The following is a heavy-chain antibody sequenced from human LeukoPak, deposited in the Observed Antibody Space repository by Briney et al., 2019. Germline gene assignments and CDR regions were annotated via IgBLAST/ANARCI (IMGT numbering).Heavy chain of an antibody. CDR3: ARVRYSSSSTGHYYYYYMDV. CDR2: IIPIFGTA. J-gene: IGHJ6*03. D-gene: IGHD6-6*01. CDR1: GGTFSSYA. Sequence: SVKVSCKASGGTFSSYAISWVRQAPGQGLEWMGGIIPIFGTANYAQKFQGRVTITADESTSTDYMELSSLRSEDTAVYYCARVRYSSSSTGHYYYYYMDVWGKGTTVTVSS. V-gene: IGHV1-69*13.